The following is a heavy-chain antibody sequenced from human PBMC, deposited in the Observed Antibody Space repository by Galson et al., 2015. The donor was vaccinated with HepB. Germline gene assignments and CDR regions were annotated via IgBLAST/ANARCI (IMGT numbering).Heavy chain of an antibody. D-gene: IGHD3-10*01. V-gene: IGHV3-30*02. CDR1: GFTFSSYG. CDR3: AKGGRTNAYPNDY. CDR2: IRYDGSNK. J-gene: IGHJ4*02. Sequence: SLRLSCAASGFTFSSYGMHWVRQAPGKGLEWVAFIRYDGSNKYYADSVKGRFTISRDNSKNTLYLQMNSLRAEDTAVYYCAKGGRTNAYPNDYWGQGTLVTVSS.